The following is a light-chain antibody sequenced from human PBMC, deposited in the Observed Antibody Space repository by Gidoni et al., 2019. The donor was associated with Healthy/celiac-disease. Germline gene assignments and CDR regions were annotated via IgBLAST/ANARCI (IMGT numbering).Light chain of an antibody. CDR2: AAS. V-gene: IGKV1-39*01. CDR3: QQSYSTPPT. Sequence: DIQMTQSPSSLSASVGYRVTITCRASQSISSYLNWYQQKPGKAPKLLIYAASSLQSGVPSRFSGSGSVTDFTLTISSLQPEDFATYYCQQSYSTPPTFGQGTKVEIK. J-gene: IGKJ1*01. CDR1: QSISSY.